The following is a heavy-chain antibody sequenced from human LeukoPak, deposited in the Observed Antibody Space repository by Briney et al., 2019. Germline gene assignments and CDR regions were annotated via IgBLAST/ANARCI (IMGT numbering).Heavy chain of an antibody. V-gene: IGHV5-10-1*01. D-gene: IGHD4-17*01. CDR1: GYXFTNYW. Sequence: GESLKISCRGSGYXFTNYWICWVRQMPGKGLEWMGRIHPSDSYTNYSPSFQGHVTMSADKSTSTVYLQWSSLKASDTAMYYCTRSLTTTVTTRFDPWGQGTLVTVSS. CDR2: IHPSDSYT. CDR3: TRSLTTTVTTRFDP. J-gene: IGHJ5*02.